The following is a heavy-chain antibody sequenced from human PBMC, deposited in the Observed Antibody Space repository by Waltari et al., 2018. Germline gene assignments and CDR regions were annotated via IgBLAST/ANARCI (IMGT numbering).Heavy chain of an antibody. D-gene: IGHD3-3*01. J-gene: IGHJ5*02. CDR3: ARVCYDFWSGYWGRWFDP. V-gene: IGHV1-8*01. CDR2: MNPNSGNT. CDR1: GYTFTSYD. Sequence: QVQLVQSGAEVKKPGASVKVSCKASGYTFTSYDINWVRQATGQGLEWMGWMNPNSGNTGYAQKFTGRGTMTRNTSISTAYMELSSLRSEDTAVYYCARVCYDFWSGYWGRWFDPWGQGTLVTVSS.